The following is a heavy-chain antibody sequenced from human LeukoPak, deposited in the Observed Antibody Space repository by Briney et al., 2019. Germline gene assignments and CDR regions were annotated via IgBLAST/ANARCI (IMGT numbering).Heavy chain of an antibody. J-gene: IGHJ4*02. Sequence: GGSLRLSCAASGISFSNYSMNWVRQAPGKGLEWVGFIASETYGGTAEYAASVKGRFIIPRDDSKSIAYLQMNSLKTEDTAVYYCTRDQTPYYWGQGTLVTVSS. V-gene: IGHV3-49*04. CDR2: IASETYGGTA. CDR3: TRDQTPYY. CDR1: GISFSNYS.